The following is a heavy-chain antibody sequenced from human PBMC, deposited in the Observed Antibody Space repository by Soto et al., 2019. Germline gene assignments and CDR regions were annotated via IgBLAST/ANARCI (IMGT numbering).Heavy chain of an antibody. J-gene: IGHJ5*02. CDR2: ISAYNGNT. V-gene: IGHV1-18*01. CDR1: GGTFSSYA. D-gene: IGHD6-13*01. Sequence: ASVKVSCKASGGTFSSYAISWVRQAPGQGLEWMGWISAYNGNTNYAQKLQGRVTMTTDTSTSTAYMELRSLRSDDTAVYYCARDPSSIAAAGPWFDPWGQGTLVTVSS. CDR3: ARDPSSIAAAGPWFDP.